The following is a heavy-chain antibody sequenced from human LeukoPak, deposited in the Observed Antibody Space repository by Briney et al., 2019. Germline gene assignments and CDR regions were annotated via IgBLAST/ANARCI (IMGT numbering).Heavy chain of an antibody. CDR3: ARDLGPYSHTAMDPNGY. J-gene: IGHJ4*02. CDR2: ISAYNGNT. D-gene: IGHD5-18*01. CDR1: GYSFTSYG. Sequence: ASVKVSCKASGYSFTSYGISWMRQAPGQGLEWMGWISAYNGNTDYAQKLQGRVTMTTDTSTSTAYMELRSLRSDDTAVYYCARDLGPYSHTAMDPNGYWGQGTLVTVSS. V-gene: IGHV1-18*01.